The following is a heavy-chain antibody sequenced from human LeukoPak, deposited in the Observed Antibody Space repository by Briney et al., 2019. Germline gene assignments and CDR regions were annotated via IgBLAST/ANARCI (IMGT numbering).Heavy chain of an antibody. CDR3: ARGGGFGSPPGF. CDR2: IYHSGSA. J-gene: IGHJ4*02. V-gene: IGHV4-59*01. Sequence: SETLSLTCTVSGGSISNYYWSWIRQSPEKGLEWIGYIYHSGSANYNPSLTSRVTISVDTSKNQFSLKLASVTAADTAVYYCARGGGFGSPPGFWGQGTLATVSS. D-gene: IGHD1-26*01. CDR1: GGSISNYY.